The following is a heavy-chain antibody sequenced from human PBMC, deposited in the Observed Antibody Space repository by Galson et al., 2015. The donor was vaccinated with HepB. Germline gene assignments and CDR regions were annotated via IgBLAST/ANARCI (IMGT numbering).Heavy chain of an antibody. Sequence: SLRLSCAASGFTFNTSAMHWVRQVRGKGLEWVSGIGIAGDTGAADSVRGRFTISRENGKNSMYLQLNSLRDGDTAVYYCVRAHSGLYALDYWGQGTLVTVSS. V-gene: IGHV3-13*01. D-gene: IGHD3-22*01. CDR2: IGIAGDT. J-gene: IGHJ4*02. CDR1: GFTFNTSA. CDR3: VRAHSGLYALDY.